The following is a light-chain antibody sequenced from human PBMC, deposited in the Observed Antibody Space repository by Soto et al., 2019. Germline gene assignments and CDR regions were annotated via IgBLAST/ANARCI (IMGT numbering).Light chain of an antibody. J-gene: IGLJ1*01. V-gene: IGLV2-14*01. CDR2: DVS. CDR1: SGGVGAYDF. CDR3: VSFTVTYSYV. Sequence: QSVLTQPASVSGSPGQSITISCTGTSGGVGAYDFVSWYQHHPGKAPRLVIYDVSRRPAGASDRFSGSKSGSTASLTISTLQAEDEADYYCVSFTVTYSYVFGTGTKVTAL.